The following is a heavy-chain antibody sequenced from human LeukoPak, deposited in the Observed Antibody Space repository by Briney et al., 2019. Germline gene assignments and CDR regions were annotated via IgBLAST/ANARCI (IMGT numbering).Heavy chain of an antibody. CDR1: GASISNYY. D-gene: IGHD3-10*01. V-gene: IGHV4-59*08. Sequence: SETLSLTCTVSGASISNYYWSWIRQPPGKGLEWMGYSYFSGTANYNPSLKSRVTISVDTSKSQISLRLTSVTAADTAVYYCARQRWIGEPADYWGQGTLVTVSS. CDR3: ARQRWIGEPADY. CDR2: SYFSGTA. J-gene: IGHJ4*02.